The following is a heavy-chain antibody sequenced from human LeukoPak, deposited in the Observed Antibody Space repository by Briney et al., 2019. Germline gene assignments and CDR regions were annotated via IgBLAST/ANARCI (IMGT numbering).Heavy chain of an antibody. Sequence: PSETLSLTCAVYGGSFSGYYWSWIRQPPGKGLEWIGEINHSGSTNYNPSLKSRVTISVDTSKNQFSLKLSSVTAADTAVYYCARDAIAAAGTFEYWGQGTLVTVSS. CDR2: INHSGST. CDR3: ARDAIAAAGTFEY. D-gene: IGHD6-13*01. CDR1: GGSFSGYY. V-gene: IGHV4-34*01. J-gene: IGHJ4*02.